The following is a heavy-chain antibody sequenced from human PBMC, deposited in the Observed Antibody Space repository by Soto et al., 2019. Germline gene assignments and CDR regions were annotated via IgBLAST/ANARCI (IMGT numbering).Heavy chain of an antibody. CDR1: GYSFTSYW. CDR3: ARHPPRDYDFWSGYRGMDV. CDR2: IYPGDSDT. D-gene: IGHD3-3*01. Sequence: GESLKISCQGSGYSFTSYWIGWVRQMPGKGLEWMGIIYPGDSDTRYSPSFQGQVTISADKSISTAYLQWSSLKASDTAMYYCARHPPRDYDFWSGYRGMDVWGQGTTVTVSS. V-gene: IGHV5-51*01. J-gene: IGHJ6*02.